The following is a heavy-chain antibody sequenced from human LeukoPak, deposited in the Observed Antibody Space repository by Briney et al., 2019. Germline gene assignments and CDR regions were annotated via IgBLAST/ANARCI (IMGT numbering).Heavy chain of an antibody. Sequence: PSETLSLTCTVSGGSISSSSYYWGWIRQPPGEGLEWIGSIYYSGNTYSNPSLNSRVTISVDTSKNQFSLNLSSVTAADTAVYYCARGRHTSPGLYWGQGTLVTVSS. CDR1: GGSISSSSYY. J-gene: IGHJ4*02. CDR3: ARGRHTSPGLY. V-gene: IGHV4-39*07. D-gene: IGHD3-16*01. CDR2: IYYSGNT.